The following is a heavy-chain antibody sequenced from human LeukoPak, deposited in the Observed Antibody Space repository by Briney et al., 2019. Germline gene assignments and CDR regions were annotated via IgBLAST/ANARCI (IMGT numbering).Heavy chain of an antibody. V-gene: IGHV3-20*04. CDR3: ARVSGYNWNSGVDY. CDR2: INWNGGST. J-gene: IGHJ4*02. D-gene: IGHD1-7*01. Sequence: PGXSLRLSCAASGFSFDDYGMNWVRHAPGKGLEWVSGINWNGGSTDYADSVKGRFTISRDNAKNSLYLQMNSLRAEDTALYYCARVSGYNWNSGVDYWGQGTLVTVSS. CDR1: GFSFDDYG.